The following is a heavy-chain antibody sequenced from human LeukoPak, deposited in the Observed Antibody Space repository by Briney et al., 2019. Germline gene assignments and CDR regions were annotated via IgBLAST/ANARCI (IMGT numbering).Heavy chain of an antibody. D-gene: IGHD1-26*01. J-gene: IGHJ4*02. CDR2: IYYSGST. CDR3: ARDILVGASDY. Sequence: SETLSLTCAVSGGSISSGGYSWSWIRQPPGKGLEWIGYIYYSGSTYYNPSLKSRVTISVDTSKNQFSLKLSSVTAADTAVYYCARDILVGASDYWGQGTLVTVSS. V-gene: IGHV4-30-4*07. CDR1: GGSISSGGYS.